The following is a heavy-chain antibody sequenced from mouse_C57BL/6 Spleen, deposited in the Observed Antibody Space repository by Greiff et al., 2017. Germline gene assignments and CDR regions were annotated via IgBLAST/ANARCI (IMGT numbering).Heavy chain of an antibody. CDR3: ARETTAFDY. V-gene: IGHV3-6*01. CDR1: GYSITSGYY. CDR2: ISYDGSN. Sequence: EESGPGLVKPSQSLSLTCSVTGYSITSGYYWNWIRQFPGNKLEWMGYISYDGSNNYNPSLKNRISITRDTSKNQFFLKLNSVTTEDTATYYCARETTAFDYWGQGTTLTVSS. D-gene: IGHD1-2*01. J-gene: IGHJ2*01.